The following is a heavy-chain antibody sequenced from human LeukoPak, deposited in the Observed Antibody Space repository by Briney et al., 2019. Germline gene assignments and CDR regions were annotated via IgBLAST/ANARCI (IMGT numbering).Heavy chain of an antibody. Sequence: GGSLRLSCAASGFTFSSYWMHWVRQAPGKGPVWVSRINNDGSGTAYADSVKGRFTISRDDAKNTLYLQMNSLRAEDTAVYYCVRGGESTWSWGQGTLVTVSS. D-gene: IGHD2-15*01. CDR1: GFTFSSYW. CDR3: VRGGESTWS. CDR2: INNDGSGT. V-gene: IGHV3-74*01. J-gene: IGHJ5*02.